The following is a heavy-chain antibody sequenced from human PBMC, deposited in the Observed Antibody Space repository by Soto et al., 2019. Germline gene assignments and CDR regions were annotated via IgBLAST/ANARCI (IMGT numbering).Heavy chain of an antibody. CDR3: VRRHVSAAGIDWFDP. D-gene: IGHD6-13*01. Sequence: ASVKVSCKASGYTFTSYGIHWVRQAPGQRLEWMGWINAANGDTKYSPKFQGRVTITRDTSASTAYMELSSLRSEDTAVYYCVRRHVSAAGIDWFDPWGQGTLVTVSS. CDR2: INAANGDT. V-gene: IGHV1-3*01. CDR1: GYTFTSYG. J-gene: IGHJ5*02.